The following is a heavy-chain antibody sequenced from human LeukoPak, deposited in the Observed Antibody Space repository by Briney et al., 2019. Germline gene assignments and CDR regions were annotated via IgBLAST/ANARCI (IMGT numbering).Heavy chain of an antibody. CDR2: INNDGSSA. J-gene: IGHJ6*02. V-gene: IGHV3-74*01. CDR1: GFTFNNYW. CDR3: ARRGTGHGMDV. D-gene: IGHD1-1*01. Sequence: GGSLRLSCAATGFTFNNYWIHWVRQVPGKGLVWVSRINNDGSSASYVDSVKGRFTISRDNAKNTLFLQMNSLRAEDTAVYYCARRGTGHGMDVWGQGTTVIVSS.